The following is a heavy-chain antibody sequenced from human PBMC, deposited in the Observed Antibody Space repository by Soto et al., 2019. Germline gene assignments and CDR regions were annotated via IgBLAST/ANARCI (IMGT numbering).Heavy chain of an antibody. J-gene: IGHJ4*02. CDR2: IYYTGTA. D-gene: IGHD4-17*01. Sequence: QVQLQESGPGLVKPSETLSLTCTVSGTSIGTYYWSWIRQPPGKGLEWIGYIYYTGTANYNSSLKSRVTISLDTSMTQFSLKPNSATTADTAVYYCAMADYHKYFFDHWGQGTLVTVSS. CDR1: GTSIGTYY. CDR3: AMADYHKYFFDH. V-gene: IGHV4-59*01.